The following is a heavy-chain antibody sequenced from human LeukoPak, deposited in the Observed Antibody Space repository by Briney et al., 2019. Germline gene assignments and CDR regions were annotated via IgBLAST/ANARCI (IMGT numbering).Heavy chain of an antibody. V-gene: IGHV4-61*02. J-gene: IGHJ4*02. CDR3: ASGDFDC. CDR1: GGSVSSSSYY. Sequence: SETLSLTCTVSGGSVSSSSYYWSWIRQPAGKGLEWIGRIYNSGPTYYNPSLESRVTMSIDTSKNQFSLKLNSVTAADTAVYYCASGDFDCWGQGTLVTVSS. CDR2: IYNSGPT.